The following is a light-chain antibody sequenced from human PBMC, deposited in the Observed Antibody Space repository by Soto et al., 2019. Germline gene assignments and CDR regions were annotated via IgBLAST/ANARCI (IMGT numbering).Light chain of an antibody. J-gene: IGKJ1*01. CDR2: GAS. CDR3: QQRSNWWT. V-gene: IGKV3-15*01. CDR1: QSVSSN. Sequence: EIVMTQSPATLSVAPGERATLSCRASQSVSSNLVWYQQKPGQAPRLLIYGASTRATGIPARFSGSGSGTEFTLTISSLQSEDFALYYCQQRSNWWTFGQGTKVDLK.